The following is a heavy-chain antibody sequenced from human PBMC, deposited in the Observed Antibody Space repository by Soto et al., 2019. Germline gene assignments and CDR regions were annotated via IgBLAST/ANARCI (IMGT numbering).Heavy chain of an antibody. CDR3: ARDRNSSGWYVSVNWFDP. J-gene: IGHJ5*02. D-gene: IGHD6-19*01. V-gene: IGHV1-69*13. Sequence: SVKVSCKASGGTFSSYAISWVRQAPGQGLEWMGGIIPIFGTANYAQKFQGRVTITADESTSTAYMELSSLRSEDTAVYYCARDRNSSGWYVSVNWFDPWGQGTLVTVSS. CDR2: IIPIFGTA. CDR1: GGTFSSYA.